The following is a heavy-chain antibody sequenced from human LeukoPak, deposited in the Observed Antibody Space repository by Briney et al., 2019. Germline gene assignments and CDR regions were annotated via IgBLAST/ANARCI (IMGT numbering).Heavy chain of an antibody. CDR1: GYTFTSYG. CDR3: ASTVTTTSGNAFDI. D-gene: IGHD4-17*01. J-gene: IGHJ3*02. Sequence: ASVNVSCKASGYTFTSYGISWVRQAPGQGLEWMGWISAYNGNTNYAQKLQGRVTMTTDTSTSTAYMELRSLRSDDTAVYYCASTVTTTSGNAFDIWGQGTMVTVSP. V-gene: IGHV1-18*01. CDR2: ISAYNGNT.